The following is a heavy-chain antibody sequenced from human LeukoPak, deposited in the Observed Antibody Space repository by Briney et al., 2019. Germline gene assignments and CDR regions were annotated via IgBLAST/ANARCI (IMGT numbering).Heavy chain of an antibody. D-gene: IGHD6-19*01. Sequence: PGGSLRLSCAASGFTFSSYAMHWVRQAPGKGLEWVAVISYDGSNKYYADSVKGRFTISRDNSKNTLYLQMNSLRAEDTAVYYCARSIAVAGTWKYYYYYGMDVWGQGTTVTVSS. CDR3: ARSIAVAGTWKYYYYYGMDV. CDR1: GFTFSSYA. V-gene: IGHV3-30-3*01. J-gene: IGHJ6*02. CDR2: ISYDGSNK.